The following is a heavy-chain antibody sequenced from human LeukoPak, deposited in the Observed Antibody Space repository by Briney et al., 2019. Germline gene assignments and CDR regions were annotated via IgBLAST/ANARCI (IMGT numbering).Heavy chain of an antibody. J-gene: IGHJ3*02. CDR1: GYTFTSYY. D-gene: IGHD3-22*01. CDR3: AKGGGSGYYLKAFDI. Sequence: ASVKVSCKASGYTFTSYYMHWVRQAPGQGLEWMGVINPSGDITNYAQKFQGRVTVTRDTSTNTVYMELSSLRSEDTAVYYCAKGGGSGYYLKAFDIWGQGTMVTVSS. V-gene: IGHV1-46*01. CDR2: INPSGDIT.